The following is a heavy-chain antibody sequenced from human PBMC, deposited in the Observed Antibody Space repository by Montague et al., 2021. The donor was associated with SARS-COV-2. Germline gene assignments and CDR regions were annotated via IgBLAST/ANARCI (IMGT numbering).Heavy chain of an antibody. CDR3: ARSIGDFWSGYEDYYSAMGV. V-gene: IGHV3-74*01. J-gene: IGHJ6*02. CDR2: INSDGSST. Sequence: SLRLSCAASGFTFRSYWMHWVRQAPGKGLVWVSRINSDGSSTGYADSVKGRFTISRDNAKNTLYLQMNSLRAEDTAVYYCARSIGDFWSGYEDYYSAMGVWGHGTTVTVSS. D-gene: IGHD3-3*01. CDR1: GFTFRSYW.